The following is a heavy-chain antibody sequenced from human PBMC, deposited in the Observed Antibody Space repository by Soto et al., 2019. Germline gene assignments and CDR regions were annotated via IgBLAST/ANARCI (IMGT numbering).Heavy chain of an antibody. D-gene: IGHD2-8*02. CDR1: GGSISSYY. CDR2: IYYSGIT. Sequence: SETLSLTCTVSGGSISSYYWSWIRQPPGKGLEWIGYIYYSGITDYNPSLKSRVTISVDTSKSQFSLKLSSVTTADTAVYYCARGGGVYYFDYWGQGTLVTVSS. CDR3: ARGGGVYYFDY. J-gene: IGHJ4*02. V-gene: IGHV4-59*01.